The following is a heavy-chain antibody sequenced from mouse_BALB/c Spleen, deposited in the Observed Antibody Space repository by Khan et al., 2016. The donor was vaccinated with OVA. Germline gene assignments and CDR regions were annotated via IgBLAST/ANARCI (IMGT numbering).Heavy chain of an antibody. V-gene: IGHV1-4*01. J-gene: IGHJ3*01. D-gene: IGHD1-1*02. Sequence: QVQLQQSGAELARPGASVKLSCKASGYTFTSYTMHWVKQRPGQGLEWIGYINPSNGYTNSYQKFKVKATLTADKSSSPAYMQLHSLTSEDSAVDCCSREGHYEGSYGDGFAYWGQGMLVT. CDR1: GYTFTSYT. CDR3: SREGHYEGSYGDGFAY. CDR2: INPSNGYT.